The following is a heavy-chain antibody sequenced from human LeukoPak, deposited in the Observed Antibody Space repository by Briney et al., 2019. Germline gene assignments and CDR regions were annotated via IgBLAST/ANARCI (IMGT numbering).Heavy chain of an antibody. J-gene: IGHJ5*02. CDR1: GFTFSDYY. CDR3: ARDPPNDSGSGWFDP. CDR2: ISYDGSNK. Sequence: PGGSLRLSCAASGFTFSDYYMSWIRQAPGKGLEWVAVISYDGSNKYYADSVKGRFTISRDNAKNSLYLQMNSLRAEDTAVYYCARDPPNDSGSGWFDPWGQGTLVTVSS. D-gene: IGHD3-10*01. V-gene: IGHV3-30*03.